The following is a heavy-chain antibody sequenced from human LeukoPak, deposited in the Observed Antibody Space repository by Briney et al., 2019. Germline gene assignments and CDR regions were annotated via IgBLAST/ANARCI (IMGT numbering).Heavy chain of an antibody. D-gene: IGHD6-19*01. CDR1: GGSINSHY. J-gene: IGHJ4*02. V-gene: IGHV4-59*08. Sequence: SETLSLTCAVSGGSINSHYWGWIRQPPGKGLQWIGDIYYTGKINYNPSQKSRVTITLDTSKDHLSLNLTSVLAADTAIYYCVRRDTGWNYFDYWGQGILVTVSS. CDR3: VRRDTGWNYFDY. CDR2: IYYTGKI.